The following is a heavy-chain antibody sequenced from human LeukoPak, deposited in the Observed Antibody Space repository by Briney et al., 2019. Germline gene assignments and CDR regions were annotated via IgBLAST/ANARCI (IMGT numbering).Heavy chain of an antibody. CDR3: AKGDAIAAGLNYFDY. CDR2: ISWNSGSI. CDR1: GFTFDDYA. J-gene: IGHJ4*02. D-gene: IGHD6-6*01. Sequence: GRSLRLSCTASGFTFDDYAMPWVRQAPGKGLEWVSGISWNSGSIGYADSVKGRFTISRDNAQNSLYLQMNGLRAEDTALYYCAKGDAIAAGLNYFDYWGQGTLVTVSS. V-gene: IGHV3-9*01.